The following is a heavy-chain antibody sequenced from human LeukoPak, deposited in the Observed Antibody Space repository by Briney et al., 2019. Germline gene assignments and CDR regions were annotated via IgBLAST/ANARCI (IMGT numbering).Heavy chain of an antibody. D-gene: IGHD3-10*01. Sequence: PGGSLRLSCAASGFTFSNYRMNWVRQAPGKGLEWLSYISSSTRTIYYADSVKGRFTISRDNAKNSLYLQMNSLKTEDTAVYYCTTAVGTHYYGSGSLEGYYYYMDVWGKGTTVTISS. CDR1: GFTFSNYR. V-gene: IGHV3-48*01. J-gene: IGHJ6*03. CDR3: TTAVGTHYYGSGSLEGYYYYMDV. CDR2: ISSSTRTI.